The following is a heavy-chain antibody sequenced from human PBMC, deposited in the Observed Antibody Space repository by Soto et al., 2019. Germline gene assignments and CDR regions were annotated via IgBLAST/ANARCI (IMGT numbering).Heavy chain of an antibody. CDR3: AFSSRGSGWYSYYYYYGMDV. CDR2: MNPNSGNT. Sequence: ASVKVSCKASGYTFTSYDINWVRQATGQGLEWMGWMNPNSGNTGYAQKFQGRVTMTRNTSISTAYMELSSLRSEDTAVYYCAFSSRGSGWYSYYYYYGMDVWGQGTTVTVYS. D-gene: IGHD6-19*01. CDR1: GYTFTSYD. J-gene: IGHJ6*02. V-gene: IGHV1-8*01.